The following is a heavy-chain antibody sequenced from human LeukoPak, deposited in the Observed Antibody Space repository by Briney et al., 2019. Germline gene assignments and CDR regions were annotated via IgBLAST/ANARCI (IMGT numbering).Heavy chain of an antibody. CDR2: INHSGST. D-gene: IGHD1-14*01. CDR3: ARGTVRALSFDY. CDR1: GGSISSNTYY. Sequence: SETLSLTCTVSGGSISSNTYYWGWIRQPPGKGLEWIGEINHSGSTNYNPSLKSRVTISVDTSKNQFSLKLSSVTAADTAVYYCARGTVRALSFDYWGQGILVTVSS. J-gene: IGHJ4*02. V-gene: IGHV4-39*07.